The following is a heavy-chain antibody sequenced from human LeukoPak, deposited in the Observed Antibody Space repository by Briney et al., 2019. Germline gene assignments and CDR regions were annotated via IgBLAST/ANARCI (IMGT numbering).Heavy chain of an antibody. Sequence: GGSLRLSCAASGFTFSSYAMSWVRQAPGKRLEWVSAIGGSGTSTYYADSVKGRFTISRDNSKNTLYLQMNSLRAQDTAVYYCAKDSGYYYKSFDSWGQGTLVTVSS. CDR2: IGGSGTST. J-gene: IGHJ4*02. CDR3: AKDSGYYYKSFDS. V-gene: IGHV3-23*01. CDR1: GFTFSSYA. D-gene: IGHD3-22*01.